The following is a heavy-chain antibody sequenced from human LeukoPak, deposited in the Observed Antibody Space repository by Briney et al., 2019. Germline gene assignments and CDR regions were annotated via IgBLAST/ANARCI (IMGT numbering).Heavy chain of an antibody. Sequence: SETLSLTCTVSGGSISSYYWSWIRQPPGKGLEWCGDIYYSGSTNYNPSLKSRVTISVDTSKNQLSLKLSYVTAADPAVYYCASSVYDYVWADLFDPRGQGTLVTVSS. CDR1: GGSISSYY. CDR3: ASSVYDYVWADLFDP. CDR2: IYYSGST. J-gene: IGHJ5*02. D-gene: IGHD3-16*01. V-gene: IGHV4-59*08.